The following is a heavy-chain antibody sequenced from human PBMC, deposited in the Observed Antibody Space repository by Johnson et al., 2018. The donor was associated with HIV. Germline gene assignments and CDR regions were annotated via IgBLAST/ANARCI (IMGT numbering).Heavy chain of an antibody. CDR3: AREVNAFDI. CDR2: INWNGGST. Sequence: VHLVESGGGVVRPGGSLRLSCAASGFSFDDYGMGWVRQVPGKGVEWVSGINWNGGSTGYADSVKGRFTISRDNAKTTLYLQMNSLRAEDTAVYYCAREVNAFDIWGQGTVVTVSS. CDR1: GFSFDDYG. V-gene: IGHV3-20*04. D-gene: IGHD3-22*01. J-gene: IGHJ3*02.